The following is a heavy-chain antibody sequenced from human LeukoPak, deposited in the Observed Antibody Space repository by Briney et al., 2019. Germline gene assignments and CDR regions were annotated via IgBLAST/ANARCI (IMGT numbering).Heavy chain of an antibody. V-gene: IGHV3-23*01. J-gene: IGHJ4*02. CDR2: IAGGDDR. CDR1: GFIFSPYA. Sequence: GGSLRLSCAASGFIFSPYAMSWVRQAPGKGLEWVAGIAGGDDRFYADSVKGRFSISRDNSKNTVDLQMNSLRVEDTAVYYCARYSSGYYTNYYFDYWGQGTLVTVSS. D-gene: IGHD3-3*01. CDR3: ARYSSGYYTNYYFDY.